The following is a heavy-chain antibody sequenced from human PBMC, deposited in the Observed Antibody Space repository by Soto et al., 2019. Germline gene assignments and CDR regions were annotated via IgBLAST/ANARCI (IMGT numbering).Heavy chain of an antibody. CDR2: ISGYNGNT. CDR3: ARARLKAANRAGVGAQNWFDL. D-gene: IGHD3-10*01. J-gene: IGHJ5*02. Sequence: ASVKVSCKASGYTFTSYGISWVRQAPGQGLEWMGWISGYNGNTNYAQKLQGRVTMTRDTSTSTVYMELRSLRSDDTAVYYCARARLKAANRAGVGAQNWFDLWGQGTLVTVSS. V-gene: IGHV1-18*01. CDR1: GYTFTSYG.